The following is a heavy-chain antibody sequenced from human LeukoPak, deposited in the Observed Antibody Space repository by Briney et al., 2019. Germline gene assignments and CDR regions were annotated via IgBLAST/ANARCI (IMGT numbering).Heavy chain of an antibody. CDR2: IIPIFGTA. CDR3: ARASEGHIVGATTEGDY. V-gene: IGHV1-69*13. J-gene: IGHJ4*02. D-gene: IGHD1-26*01. CDR1: GGTFSSYA. Sequence: SVKVSCKASGGTFSSYAISWLRQAPGQGLEWMGRIIPIFGTANYAQKFQGRVTITADESTSTAYMELSSLRSEDTAVYYCARASEGHIVGATTEGDYWGQGTLVTVSS.